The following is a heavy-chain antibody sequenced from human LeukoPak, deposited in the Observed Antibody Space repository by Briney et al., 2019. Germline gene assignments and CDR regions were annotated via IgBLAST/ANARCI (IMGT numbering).Heavy chain of an antibody. CDR1: GGSFSGYY. CDR3: AKVNARRYCSGGSCAKGYFDY. J-gene: IGHJ4*02. Sequence: SETLSLTCAVYGGSFSGYYWSWIRQPPGKGLEWIGEINHSGSTNYNPSLKSRVTISVDTSKNQFSLKLSSVTAADTAVYYCAKVNARRYCSGGSCAKGYFDYWGQGTLVTVSS. CDR2: INHSGST. V-gene: IGHV4-34*01. D-gene: IGHD2-15*01.